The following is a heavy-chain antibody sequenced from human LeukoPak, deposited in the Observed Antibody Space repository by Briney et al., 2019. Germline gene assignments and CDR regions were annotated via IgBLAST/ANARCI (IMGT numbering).Heavy chain of an antibody. Sequence: GGSLRLSCAASGFTFSSYSMNWVRQAPGKGLEWVSSISSSSSYIYYADSVKGRFTISRDNAKNSLYLQMNSLRAEDTALYYCARDDCGDTCYPGGYWGQGTLVTVSS. CDR2: ISSSSSYI. CDR3: ARDDCGDTCYPGGY. J-gene: IGHJ4*02. CDR1: GFTFSSYS. D-gene: IGHD2-21*01. V-gene: IGHV3-21*01.